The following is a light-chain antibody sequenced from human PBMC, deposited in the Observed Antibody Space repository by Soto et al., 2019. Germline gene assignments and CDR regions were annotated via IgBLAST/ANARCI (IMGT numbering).Light chain of an antibody. Sequence: EMVLTQSPGSQYFTPGERATLSCSASQSVSSSYLAWYQQKPGQPPRLVMYATSSRATGIPARFSGSGSGTDFTLTISRLEPEDFAVYYCQQYGSSSWTFVQGTKV. CDR1: QSVSSSY. CDR3: QQYGSSSWT. J-gene: IGKJ1*01. V-gene: IGKV3-20*01. CDR2: ATS.